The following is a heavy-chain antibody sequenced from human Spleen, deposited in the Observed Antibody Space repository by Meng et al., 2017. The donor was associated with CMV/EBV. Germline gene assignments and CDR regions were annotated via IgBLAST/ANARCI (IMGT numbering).Heavy chain of an antibody. V-gene: IGHV1-69*05. Sequence: SVKVSCKASGGTFSSYAISWVRQAPGQGLEWMGGIIPIFGTANYAQKFQGRVTNTTDESTSTAYMELSSLRSEDTAVYYCARFGYSGYVGYYYGMDVWGQGTTVTVSS. CDR3: ARFGYSGYVGYYYGMDV. D-gene: IGHD5-12*01. J-gene: IGHJ6*02. CDR1: GGTFSSYA. CDR2: IIPIFGTA.